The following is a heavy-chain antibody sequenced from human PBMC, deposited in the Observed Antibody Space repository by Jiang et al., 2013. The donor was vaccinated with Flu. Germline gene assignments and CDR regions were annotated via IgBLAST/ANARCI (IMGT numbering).Heavy chain of an antibody. V-gene: IGHV1-46*01. Sequence: GAEVKKPGASVKVSCKASGYTFTSYYMHWVRQAPGQGLEWMGIINPSGGSTSYAQKFQGRVTMTRDTSTSTVYMDLISLTSEDTAVYYCATFAGSVNVFDHWGQGTLVAVSS. J-gene: IGHJ4*02. CDR2: INPSGGST. CDR3: ATFAGSVNVFDH. D-gene: IGHD5/OR15-5a*01. CDR1: GYTFTSYY.